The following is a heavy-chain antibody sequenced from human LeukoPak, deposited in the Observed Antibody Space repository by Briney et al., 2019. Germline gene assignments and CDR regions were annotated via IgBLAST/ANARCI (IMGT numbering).Heavy chain of an antibody. V-gene: IGHV3-53*01. CDR1: GFTVSSNY. D-gene: IGHD6-13*01. CDR3: ARDFIAAASDAFDI. Sequence: PGGSLRLSCAASGFTVSSNYMSWVRQAPGKGLEWVSVIYSGGSTYYADSVKCRFTISRDNSKNTLYLQMNSLRAEDTAVYYCARDFIAAASDAFDIWGQGTMVTVSS. CDR2: IYSGGST. J-gene: IGHJ3*02.